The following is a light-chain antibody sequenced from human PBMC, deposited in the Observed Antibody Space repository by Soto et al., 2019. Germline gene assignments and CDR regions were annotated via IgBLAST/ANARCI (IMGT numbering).Light chain of an antibody. V-gene: IGKV1-5*01. CDR3: QQYHSYWT. Sequence: DFQMTQSPTTLSASVGHKVTITCRARQNMRSRLAWFQQKPGNAPKLLIYDASSLESGVPQRLSGSGSGTEFTLTISSMKTDDFSTYYCQQYHSYWTFGHGTKVDIK. J-gene: IGKJ1*01. CDR1: QNMRSR. CDR2: DAS.